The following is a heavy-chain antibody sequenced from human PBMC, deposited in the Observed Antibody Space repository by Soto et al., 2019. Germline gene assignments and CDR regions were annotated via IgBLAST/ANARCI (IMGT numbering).Heavy chain of an antibody. CDR1: GYTFTSYG. D-gene: IGHD2-2*01. CDR2: ISAYNGNT. V-gene: IGHV1-18*01. CDR3: ASPTYWSSTSCPRWGAFDI. J-gene: IGHJ3*02. Sequence: QVQLVQSGAEVKKPGASVKVSCKASGYTFTSYGTSWVRQAPGQGLEWMGWISAYNGNTNYAQKLQGRVTITTDTSTSTAYMDLRILRSEDTAVYYLASPTYWSSTSCPRWGAFDIWGQGTMVTVSS.